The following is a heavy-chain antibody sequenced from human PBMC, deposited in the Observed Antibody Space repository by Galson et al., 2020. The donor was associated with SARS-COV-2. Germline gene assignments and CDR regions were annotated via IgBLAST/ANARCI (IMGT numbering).Heavy chain of an antibody. D-gene: IGHD5-12*01. J-gene: IGHJ5*02. Sequence: GESLKISCKGSGYSFTTYWIGWVRQMPGKGLEWMGIIYPGDSDTRYSPPFQGQVSISADKSTSTAYLQWSSLKASDTAIYYCARQSSGYNSNWWFDPWGQGTLVTVSS. V-gene: IGHV5-51*01. CDR2: IYPGDSDT. CDR3: ARQSSGYNSNWWFDP. CDR1: GYSFTTYW.